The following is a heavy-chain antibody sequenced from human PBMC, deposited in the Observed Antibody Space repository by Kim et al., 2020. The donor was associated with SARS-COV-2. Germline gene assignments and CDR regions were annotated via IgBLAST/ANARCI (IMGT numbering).Heavy chain of an antibody. V-gene: IGHV4-31*03. CDR2: IYYSGST. CDR3: ARMGGSGSYYDPHYYYYGMDV. Sequence: SETLSLTCTVSGGSISSGGYYWSWIRQHPGKGLEWIGYIYYSGSTYYNPSLKSRVTISVDTSKNQFSLKLSSVTAADTAVYYCARMGGSGSYYDPHYYYYGMDVWGQGTTVTVSS. D-gene: IGHD3-10*01. CDR1: GGSISSGGYY. J-gene: IGHJ6*02.